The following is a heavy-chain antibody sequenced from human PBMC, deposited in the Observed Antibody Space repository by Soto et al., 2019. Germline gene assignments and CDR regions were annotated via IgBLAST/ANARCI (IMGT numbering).Heavy chain of an antibody. CDR3: ARARQRDTGRGLDV. CDR1: GGSISNYY. V-gene: IGHV4-59*01. CDR2: VYYSGST. Sequence: SETLSLTCTISGGSISNYYWTWIRQTPGKGLEWIGYVYYSGSTSYNPSLQSRVTISSDTSKNHFSLKLSPVTAADTAVYYCARARQRDTGRGLDVWGQGTTVTVSS. D-gene: IGHD5-18*01. J-gene: IGHJ6*02.